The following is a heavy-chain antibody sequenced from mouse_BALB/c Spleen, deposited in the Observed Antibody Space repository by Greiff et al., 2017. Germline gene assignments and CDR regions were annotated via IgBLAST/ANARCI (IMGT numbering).Heavy chain of an antibody. D-gene: IGHD2-4*01. J-gene: IGHJ3*01. Sequence: EVQVVESGGGLVKPGGSLKLSCAASGFTFSSYAMSWVRQTPEKRLEWVATISSGGSYTYYPDSVKGRFTISRDNAKNTLYLQMSSLRSEDTAMYYCARQGDDYDVPFAYWGQGTLVTVSA. CDR3: ARQGDDYDVPFAY. V-gene: IGHV5-9-3*01. CDR2: ISSGGSYT. CDR1: GFTFSSYA.